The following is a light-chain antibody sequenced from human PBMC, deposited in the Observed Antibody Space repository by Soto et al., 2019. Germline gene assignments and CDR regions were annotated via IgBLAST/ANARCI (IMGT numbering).Light chain of an antibody. CDR2: DTS. CDR1: DNIDRW. V-gene: IGKV1-5*01. CDR3: HQYNSYSWT. Sequence: DIQMAQSPSTLSASLGDRVTITCRASDNIDRWLAWYQQKQGEAARLLIYDTSTLKSGVPSRFSGSGSGTEFNLTIGDLQPDDFATYICHQYNSYSWTFGQGTKV. J-gene: IGKJ1*01.